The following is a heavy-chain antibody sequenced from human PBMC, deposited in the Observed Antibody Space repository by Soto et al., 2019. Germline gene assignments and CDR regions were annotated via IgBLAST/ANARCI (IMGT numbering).Heavy chain of an antibody. Sequence: GASVKVSCKVSGYTLTELSMHWVRQAPGKGLEWMGGFDPEDGETIYAQKFQGRVTMTEDTSTDTAYMELSSLRAEDTAVYYCAKETPGQAVAGTRSPPAWGQGTLVTVSS. CDR1: GYTLTELS. D-gene: IGHD6-19*01. J-gene: IGHJ5*02. CDR3: AKETPGQAVAGTRSPPA. V-gene: IGHV1-24*01. CDR2: FDPEDGET.